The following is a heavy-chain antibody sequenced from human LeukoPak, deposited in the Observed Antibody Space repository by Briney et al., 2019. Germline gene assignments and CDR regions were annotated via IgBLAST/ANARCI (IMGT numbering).Heavy chain of an antibody. CDR2: IHHSGST. CDR3: ARLRLAHYFFDY. J-gene: IGHJ4*02. CDR1: GGSISSYY. Sequence: SETLSLTCTVSGGSISSYYWSWIRQPPGKGLEWIGEIHHSGSTNYNPSLKSRVTISVDTSKNQVSLKLSSVTAADTAVYYCARLRLAHYFFDYWDPGTLVTVSS. D-gene: IGHD6-19*01. V-gene: IGHV4-34*01.